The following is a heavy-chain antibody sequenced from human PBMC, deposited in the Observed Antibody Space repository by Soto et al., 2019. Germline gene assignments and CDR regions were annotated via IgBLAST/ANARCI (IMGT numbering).Heavy chain of an antibody. CDR2: IYYSGST. Sequence: PSETLSLTCTVSGGSISSYYWSWIRQPPGKGLEWIGYIYYSGSTNYNPSLKSRVTISVDTSKNQFSLKLSSVTAADTAVYYCASLRYFDWSCDYWGQGTLVTVSS. CDR1: GGSISSYY. D-gene: IGHD3-9*01. J-gene: IGHJ4*02. V-gene: IGHV4-59*12. CDR3: ASLRYFDWSCDY.